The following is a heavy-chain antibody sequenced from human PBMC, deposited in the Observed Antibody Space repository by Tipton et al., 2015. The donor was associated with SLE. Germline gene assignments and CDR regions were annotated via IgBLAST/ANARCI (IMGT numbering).Heavy chain of an antibody. CDR3: AREFLNPVTTVHYYFDL. V-gene: IGHV4-38-2*02. CDR2: IYHSGST. D-gene: IGHD4-11*01. CDR1: GDSISRGYY. Sequence: TLSLTCVVSGDSISRGYYWGWIRPPPGKGLEWIGSIYHSGSTYYNQSLKSRVTISVDTSKNHFSLKLISVTAADTAVYYCAREFLNPVTTVHYYFDLWGRGTLVTVSS. J-gene: IGHJ2*01.